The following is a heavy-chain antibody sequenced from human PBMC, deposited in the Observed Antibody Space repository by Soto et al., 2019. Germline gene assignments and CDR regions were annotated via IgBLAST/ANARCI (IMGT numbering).Heavy chain of an antibody. V-gene: IGHV4-30-2*01. CDR3: AGVPPP. CDR2: IYHSGST. J-gene: IGHJ5*02. CDR1: GGSISSGGYS. Sequence: SETLSLTCAVSGGSISSGGYSWSWIRQPPGKGLEWIGYIYHSGSTYYNPSLKSRVTMSVDTSKNQFSLKLTSVTAVDTAVYYCAGVPPPWARGTLVTGSA.